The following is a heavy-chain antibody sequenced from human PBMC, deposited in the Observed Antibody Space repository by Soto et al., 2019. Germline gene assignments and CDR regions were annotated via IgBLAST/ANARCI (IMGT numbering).Heavy chain of an antibody. CDR2: MNPNSGNT. CDR1: GYTFTSYD. D-gene: IGHD1-7*01. Sequence: GASVKVPCKASGYTFTSYDINWVRQATGQGLEWMGWMNPNSGNTGYAQKFQGRVTMTRNTSISTAYMELSSLRAEDTAVYYCAKDMELELGYDYIDVWGKGTTVTVSS. V-gene: IGHV1-8*01. CDR3: AKDMELELGYDYIDV. J-gene: IGHJ6*03.